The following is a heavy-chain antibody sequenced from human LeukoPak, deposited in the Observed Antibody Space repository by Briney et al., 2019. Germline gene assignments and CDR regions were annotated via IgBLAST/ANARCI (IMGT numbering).Heavy chain of an antibody. CDR2: ISSSGSST. D-gene: IGHD1/OR15-1a*01. CDR1: GFTFSNYA. Sequence: TGGSLRLSCAASGFTFSNYAMSWVRQAPGKGLEWVSAISSSGSSTYYADSVRGRFTISRDNSKNTLYLQLNTLRAEDTAVYYCANAPVNKWALTYFDYGGQGTLVIVS. CDR3: ANAPVNKWALTYFDY. J-gene: IGHJ4*02. V-gene: IGHV3-23*01.